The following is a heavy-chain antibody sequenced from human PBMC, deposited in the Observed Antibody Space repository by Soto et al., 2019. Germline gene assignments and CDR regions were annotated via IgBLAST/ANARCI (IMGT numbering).Heavy chain of an antibody. V-gene: IGHV1-18*04. CDR3: ATARVFDYYGSGSYYSY. CDR2: ISAYNGNT. J-gene: IGHJ4*02. Sequence: PSVKVSCKASGYTFTSYGISWVRQAPGQGLEWMGWISAYNGNTNYAQKLQGRVTMTTDTSTSTAYMELRSLRSDDTAVYYCATARVFDYYGSGSYYSYWGQGTLVTVSS. D-gene: IGHD3-10*01. CDR1: GYTFTSYG.